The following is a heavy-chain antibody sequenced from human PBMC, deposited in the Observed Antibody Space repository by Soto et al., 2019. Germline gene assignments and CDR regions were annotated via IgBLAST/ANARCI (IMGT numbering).Heavy chain of an antibody. D-gene: IGHD3-9*01. V-gene: IGHV4-30-4*01. Sequence: SETLSLTCTVSGGSISSGDYFWSWIRQPPGKGLEWIGYIYYSGSTYYNPSLKSRVTISVDTSKNQFSLKLSSVTAADTAVYYCARATLRYFDPRWFDPWGQGTLVTV. CDR2: IYYSGST. J-gene: IGHJ5*02. CDR3: ARATLRYFDPRWFDP. CDR1: GGSISSGDYF.